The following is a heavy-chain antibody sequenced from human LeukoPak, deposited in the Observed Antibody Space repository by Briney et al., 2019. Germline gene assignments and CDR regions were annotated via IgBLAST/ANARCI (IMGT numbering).Heavy chain of an antibody. Sequence: ASVKVSGKASGYTYTGYYMHWVRQAPGQGLEWMGWINPNSGGTNYAQKFQGRVTMTRDTSISTAYMELSRLRSDDTAVYYCARVRSLGGATTGYWGQGTLVTVSS. CDR1: GYTYTGYY. V-gene: IGHV1-2*02. J-gene: IGHJ4*02. CDR3: ARVRSLGGATTGY. D-gene: IGHD1-26*01. CDR2: INPNSGGT.